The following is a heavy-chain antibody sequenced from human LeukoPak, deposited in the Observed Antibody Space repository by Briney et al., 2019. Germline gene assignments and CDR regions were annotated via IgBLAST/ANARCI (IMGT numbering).Heavy chain of an antibody. CDR3: AKYRTTSAPPRNFDY. D-gene: IGHD1-14*01. Sequence: GGSLRLSCAASGFTFSSYRMHWVRRAPGKRLVWVSRINSDGSSTSYADSVKGRFTISRDNAKNTLYLQMNSLRADDTAVYYCAKYRTTSAPPRNFDYWGQGTLVTVSS. CDR1: GFTFSSYR. V-gene: IGHV3-74*01. J-gene: IGHJ4*02. CDR2: INSDGSST.